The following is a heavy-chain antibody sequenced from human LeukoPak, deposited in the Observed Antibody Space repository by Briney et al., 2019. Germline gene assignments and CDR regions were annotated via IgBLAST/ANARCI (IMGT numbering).Heavy chain of an antibody. D-gene: IGHD3-10*01. Sequence: SETLSLTCTVSGGSISPYFWSWIRQPPGKGVEWLGYISYTGNTNYNPSLKSRVTISVDTSKNQFSLQLTSVTAADTAVYYCARDDYRGVTNFDPWGQGTLVTVSS. J-gene: IGHJ5*02. CDR3: ARDDYRGVTNFDP. CDR2: ISYTGNT. CDR1: GGSISPYF. V-gene: IGHV4-59*01.